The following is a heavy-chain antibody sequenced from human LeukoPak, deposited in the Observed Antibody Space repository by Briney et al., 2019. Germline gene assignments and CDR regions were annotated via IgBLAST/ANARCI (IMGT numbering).Heavy chain of an antibody. CDR3: ARGPAAIHP. CDR1: SGSIISGSSY. D-gene: IGHD2-2*01. V-gene: IGHV4-39*07. CDR2: IFYSGIT. Sequence: PSETLSLTCTVSSGSIISGSSYWGWIRQPPGKGMEWIGHIFYSGITYYNPSLKSRVTISVDTSKNQFFLKLSSVTAADTAVYYCARGPAAIHPWGQGTLVTVSS. J-gene: IGHJ5*02.